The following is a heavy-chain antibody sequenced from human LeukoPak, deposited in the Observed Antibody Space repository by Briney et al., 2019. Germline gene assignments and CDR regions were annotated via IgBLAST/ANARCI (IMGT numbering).Heavy chain of an antibody. CDR3: ARDYERWLQDRDGKFDY. CDR1: GGSISSSS. Sequence: ETLSLTCTVSGGSISSSSYYWGWIRQPPGKGLEWVSFISSSSSYIYYADSVKGRFTISRDNAKNSLYLQMNSLRAEDTAVYYCARDYERWLQDRDGKFDYWGQGTLVTVSS. V-gene: IGHV3-21*01. D-gene: IGHD5-24*01. J-gene: IGHJ4*02. CDR2: ISSSSSYI.